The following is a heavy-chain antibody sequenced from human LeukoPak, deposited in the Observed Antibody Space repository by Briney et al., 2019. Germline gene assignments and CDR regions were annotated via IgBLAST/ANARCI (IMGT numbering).Heavy chain of an antibody. CDR2: INHSGST. J-gene: IGHJ4*02. CDR3: ARSLPAASLTFDY. D-gene: IGHD2-2*01. Sequence: SETLSLTCAVYGGSFSGYYWSWIRQPPGKGLEWIGEINHSGSTNYNPSLKSRVTISVDTSKNQFSLKLSSVTAADMAVYYCARSLPAASLTFDYWGQGTLVTVSS. CDR1: GGSFSGYY. V-gene: IGHV4-34*01.